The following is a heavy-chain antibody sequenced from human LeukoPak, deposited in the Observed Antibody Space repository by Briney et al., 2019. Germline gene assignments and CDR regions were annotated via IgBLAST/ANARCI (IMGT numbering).Heavy chain of an antibody. Sequence: ASVKVSCKAAGYTFTSYGISWVRQAPGQGLEWMGWISAYNGNTNYAQKLQGRVTMTTDTSTSTAYMELRSLRSDDTAVYYCARDMVGATLPDYWGQGTLVTVSS. J-gene: IGHJ4*02. CDR3: ARDMVGATLPDY. D-gene: IGHD1-26*01. V-gene: IGHV1-18*01. CDR1: GYTFTSYG. CDR2: ISAYNGNT.